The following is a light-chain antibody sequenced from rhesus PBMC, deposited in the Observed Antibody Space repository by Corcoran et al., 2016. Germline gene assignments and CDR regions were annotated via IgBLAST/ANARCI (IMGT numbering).Light chain of an antibody. CDR1: ESVSFFGINL. CDR2: QAS. J-gene: IGKJ1*01. CDR3: LQSKNSPRT. Sequence: DIVLTQSPASLAVSPGQRATITCRASESVSFFGINLIHWYQQKPGQPPKLLIHQASNKDPGVPARFSGIGSGTDFTLTIKPVEADDAADYYCLQSKNSPRTFGQGTKVEIK. V-gene: IGKV7-13*01.